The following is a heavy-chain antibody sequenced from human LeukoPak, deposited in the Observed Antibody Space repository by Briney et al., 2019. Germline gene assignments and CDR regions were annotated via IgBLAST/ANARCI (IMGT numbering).Heavy chain of an antibody. Sequence: SETPSLTCTVSGGSISYYYWSWIRQSPGKGLEWIGCIYYSGTTNYNPSLKSRVTISVDTSKNQFSLQLRSVTAADTAVYYCAREDPQTTVPEGMDVWGQGTTVTVSS. CDR3: AREDPQTTVPEGMDV. CDR2: IYYSGTT. V-gene: IGHV4-59*01. J-gene: IGHJ6*02. CDR1: GGSISYYY. D-gene: IGHD4-17*01.